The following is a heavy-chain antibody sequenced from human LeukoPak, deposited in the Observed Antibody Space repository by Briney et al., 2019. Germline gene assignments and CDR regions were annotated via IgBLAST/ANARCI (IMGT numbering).Heavy chain of an antibody. J-gene: IGHJ6*03. CDR1: GGSFSSYY. D-gene: IGHD3-16*01. CDR3: AQWGNNMDV. CDR2: INYSGST. Sequence: SETLSLTCTVYGGSFSSYYWHWSRQPPGKGPEWIGEINYSGSTKYNPSLKSRVTISIDTSKNQFSLKLSSVTAADTAVYYCAQWGNNMDVWGKGTTVTVSS. V-gene: IGHV4-34*01.